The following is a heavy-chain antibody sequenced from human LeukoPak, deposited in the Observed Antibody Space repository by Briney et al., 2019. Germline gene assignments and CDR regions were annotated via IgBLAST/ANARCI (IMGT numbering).Heavy chain of an antibody. D-gene: IGHD3-10*01. CDR1: GGSISSGY. CDR3: ARGVRGVIMGFDY. V-gene: IGHV4-59*01. CDR2: IYYSGST. J-gene: IGHJ4*02. Sequence: PSETLSLTCTVSGGSISSGYWSWIRQPPGKGLEWIGYIYYSGSTNYNPSLKSRVTISVDTSKNQFSLKLSSVTAADTAVYYCARGVRGVIMGFDYWGQGTLVTVSS.